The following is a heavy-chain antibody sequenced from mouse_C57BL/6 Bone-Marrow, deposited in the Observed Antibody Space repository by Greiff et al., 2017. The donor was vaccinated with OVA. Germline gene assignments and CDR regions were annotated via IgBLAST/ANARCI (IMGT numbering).Heavy chain of an antibody. J-gene: IGHJ2*01. D-gene: IGHD1-1*01. CDR2: IYPGSGST. Sequence: VQLQQPGAELVKPGASVKMSCKASGYTFTSYWITWVKQRPGQGLEWIGDIYPGSGSTNYNEKFKSKATLTVDTSSSTAYMQLSSLTSEDSAVYYCAREGIYYYGSSPDYWGQGTTLTVSS. CDR1: GYTFTSYW. V-gene: IGHV1-55*01. CDR3: AREGIYYYGSSPDY.